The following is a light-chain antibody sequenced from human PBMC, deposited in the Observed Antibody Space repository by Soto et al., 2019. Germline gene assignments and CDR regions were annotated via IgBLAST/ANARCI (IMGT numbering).Light chain of an antibody. V-gene: IGLV2-8*01. CDR3: SSYAASNNFYFV. Sequence: QSALTQPPSASGSPGQSVTISCTGTSSDVGGYNYVSWYQQYPGRAPKLMIYEVTQRPSGVPDRFSGSKSGNTASLTVSGLQAEDEDDYYCSSYAASNNFYFVFGGGTKLTVL. J-gene: IGLJ3*02. CDR1: SSDVGGYNY. CDR2: EVT.